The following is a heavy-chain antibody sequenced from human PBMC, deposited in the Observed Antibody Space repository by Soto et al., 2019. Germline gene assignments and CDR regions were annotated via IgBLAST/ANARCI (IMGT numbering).Heavy chain of an antibody. Sequence: VQSGAEVKKPGASVKVSCKASGYNFIGYGITWVRQAPGQGLEWVGWISAYNGNSNYAQSLQDRVTMTTDSSTATAYLELRSLRPDDTAVYFCARGMYMAWCDPWGQGTPVTVSS. CDR2: ISAYNGNS. D-gene: IGHD1-1*01. J-gene: IGHJ5*02. V-gene: IGHV1-18*01. CDR3: ARGMYMAWCDP. CDR1: GYNFIGYG.